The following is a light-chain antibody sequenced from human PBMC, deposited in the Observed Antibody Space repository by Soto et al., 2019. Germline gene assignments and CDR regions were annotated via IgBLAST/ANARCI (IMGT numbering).Light chain of an antibody. Sequence: DIQMTQSPASLSASIGDRVTITCRVSQDITNFVDWFQQKPGKAPKTLIYDASRLHSGVPSKFSGSGSGTDFTLTISSLQPEDFATYYCLQYSRYPRTFGPGTKVDIK. CDR2: DAS. CDR3: LQYSRYPRT. J-gene: IGKJ1*01. V-gene: IGKV1-16*02. CDR1: QDITNF.